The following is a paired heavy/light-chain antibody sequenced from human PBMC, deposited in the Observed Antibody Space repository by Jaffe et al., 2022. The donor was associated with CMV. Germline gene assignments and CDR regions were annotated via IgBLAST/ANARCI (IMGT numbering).Light chain of an antibody. Sequence: QPVLTQPPSVSAAPGQTVTISCTGSSSNLGAGYDVHWYQQLPETAPKLLIFGNKNRPSGVPDRFSGSKSGSKYASSASLVISGVQAEDESDYYCQSYDDRLDGSKIFGGGTRLTVL. CDR2: GNK. CDR3: QSYDDRLDGSKI. J-gene: IGLJ2*01. V-gene: IGLV1-40*01. CDR1: SSNLGAGYD.
Heavy chain of an antibody. CDR2: MNPRTGNT. Sequence: QVQLAQSGAEVKKSGASVKVSCKTSGYTFVNYDINWVRQATGQGLQWMGWMNPRTGNTGFAQNFKGRVTMTRINSITTAYMELRNLTFEDTALYFCVRGRVLDPFDFWGQGTKVTVFS. V-gene: IGHV1-8*01. CDR1: GYTFVNYD. CDR3: VRGRVLDPFDF. J-gene: IGHJ3*01.